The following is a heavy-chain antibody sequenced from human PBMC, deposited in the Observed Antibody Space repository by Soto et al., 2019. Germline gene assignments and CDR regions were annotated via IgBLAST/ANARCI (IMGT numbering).Heavy chain of an antibody. V-gene: IGHV4-30-2*01. J-gene: IGHJ6*02. Sequence: SETLSLTCAVSCGSISSGGYSWSWIRQPPGKGLEWIGYIYHSGSTYYNPSLKSRVTISVDRSKNQFSLKLSSVTAADTAVYYCARGGNDLIYYYYGMDVWGQGTTVTVSS. D-gene: IGHD1-1*01. CDR1: CGSISSGGYS. CDR3: ARGGNDLIYYYYGMDV. CDR2: IYHSGST.